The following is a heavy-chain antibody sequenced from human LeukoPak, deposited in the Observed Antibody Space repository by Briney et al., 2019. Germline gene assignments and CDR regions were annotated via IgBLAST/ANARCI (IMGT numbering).Heavy chain of an antibody. J-gene: IGHJ3*02. CDR1: GGTFSSYA. CDR2: IIPIFGTA. Sequence: SVKVSCKASGGTFSSYAISWVRQAPGQGPEWMGGIIPIFGTANYAQKFQGRVTITTDESTSTAYMELSSLRSEDTAVYYCARDASNHDAFDIWGQGTMVTVSS. CDR3: ARDASNHDAFDI. V-gene: IGHV1-69*05.